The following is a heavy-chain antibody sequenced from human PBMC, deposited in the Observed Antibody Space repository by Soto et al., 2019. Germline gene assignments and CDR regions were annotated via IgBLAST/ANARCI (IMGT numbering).Heavy chain of an antibody. V-gene: IGHV3-15*07. J-gene: IGHJ4*02. CDR1: GFTFSNAW. CDR2: IKSKTDGGTT. Sequence: GSLRLSCAASGFTFSNAWMNWVRQAPGKGLEWVGRIKSKTDGGTTDYAAPVKGRFTISRDDSKNTLYLQMNSLKTEDTAVYYCTTDPCGGDCPSVDYWGQGTLVTVSS. CDR3: TTDPCGGDCPSVDY. D-gene: IGHD2-21*02.